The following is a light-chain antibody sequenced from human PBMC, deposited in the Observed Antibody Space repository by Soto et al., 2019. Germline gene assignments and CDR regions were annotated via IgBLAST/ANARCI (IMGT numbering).Light chain of an antibody. CDR1: QNVRSY. CDR3: QQTFSIPRT. V-gene: IGKV1-39*01. Sequence: DMQMTQSPSSLSASVGDRVTIACRASQNVRSYLNWYQQKPGKAPDLLIYETSTLQSGVPSTFSGTGYGTDFTLTISSLQPEDFATYYCQQTFSIPRTFGHGTKVDIK. J-gene: IGKJ1*01. CDR2: ETS.